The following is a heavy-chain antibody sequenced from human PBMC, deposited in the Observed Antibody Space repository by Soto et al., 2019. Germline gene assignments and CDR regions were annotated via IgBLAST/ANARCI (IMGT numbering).Heavy chain of an antibody. CDR2: INHSGST. J-gene: IGHJ4*01. V-gene: IGHV4-34*01. CDR1: GGSFSGYY. D-gene: IGHD3-10*01. Sequence: SETLSLTCAVYGGSFSGYYWSWIRQPPGKGLEWIGEINHSGSTNYNPSLKSRVTISVDTSKNQFSLKLSSLTAADTSVYYCARAALFHYGFASGSKRYFDYWGQGTLVTVSS. CDR3: ARAALFHYGFASGSKRYFDY.